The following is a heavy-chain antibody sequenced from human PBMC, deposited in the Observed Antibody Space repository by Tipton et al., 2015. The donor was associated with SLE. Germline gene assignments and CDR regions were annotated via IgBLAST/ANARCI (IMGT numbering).Heavy chain of an antibody. CDR3: AREGVETAQSPGYGLDV. D-gene: IGHD2-15*01. Sequence: SLRLSCAASGFTFRSYAMHWVRQAPGKGLEWVGVISFDGSQRYYTDSLEGRFTISRDNSRTTLFLQMSSLRADDTALYYCAREGVETAQSPGYGLDVWGRGTTVTVSS. V-gene: IGHV3-30*04. CDR2: ISFDGSQR. J-gene: IGHJ6*02. CDR1: GFTFRSYA.